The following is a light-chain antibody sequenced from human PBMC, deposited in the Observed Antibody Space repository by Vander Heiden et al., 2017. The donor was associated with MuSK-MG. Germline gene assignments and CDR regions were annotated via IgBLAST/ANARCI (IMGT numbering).Light chain of an antibody. V-gene: IGLV2-8*01. J-gene: IGLJ2*01. CDR1: SSDIGGYYY. CDR3: SSYGGNNNLL. Sequence: QSALTQPPSASGSPGQSVTFSCTGTSSDIGGYYYVPWYQQHPGKPPNLVIYEVTKRPAGVPDRFSGSKSGNTASLTVSGLQDEDEADYYCSSYGGNNNLLFGGGTKLTVL. CDR2: EVT.